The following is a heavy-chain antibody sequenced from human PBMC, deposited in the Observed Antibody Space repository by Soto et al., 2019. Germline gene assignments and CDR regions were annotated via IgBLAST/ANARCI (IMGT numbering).Heavy chain of an antibody. Sequence: GSLRLSCAASGFTFSSYGMHWVRRAPGKGLKWVAIISYGGSTKYYADSVKGRFTISRDNSKNTVYLQMNNLRPEDTAVYYCAKDTASGGSPLDYWGQGTLVTVSS. CDR3: AKDTASGGSPLDY. V-gene: IGHV3-30*18. D-gene: IGHD2-15*01. J-gene: IGHJ4*02. CDR2: ISYGGSTK. CDR1: GFTFSSYG.